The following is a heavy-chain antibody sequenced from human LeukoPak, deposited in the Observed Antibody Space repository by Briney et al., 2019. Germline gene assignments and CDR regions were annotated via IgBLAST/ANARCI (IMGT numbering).Heavy chain of an antibody. CDR1: GFTFSSFV. V-gene: IGHV3-23*01. Sequence: GGSLRLSCAASGFTFSSFVMTWVRQAPGKGLEWVSTISGSGSRTYYADSVKGRFTISRDNSKNTLYLQMNSLRAEDTAVYYCAKGRVPNWFDPWGQGTLVTVSS. J-gene: IGHJ5*02. D-gene: IGHD3-10*01. CDR2: ISGSGSRT. CDR3: AKGRVPNWFDP.